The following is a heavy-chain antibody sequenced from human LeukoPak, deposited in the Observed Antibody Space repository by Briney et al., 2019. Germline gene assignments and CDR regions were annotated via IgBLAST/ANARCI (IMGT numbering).Heavy chain of an antibody. CDR2: INTNTGNP. Sequence: ASVKVSCKASGYTFTSYAMNWVRQAPGQGLEWMGWINTNTGNPTYAQGFTGRFVFSLDTSVSTAYLQISSLKAEDTAVYYCARDGKAKRVWVDKEPNYDAYYGMDVWGQGTTVTVSS. V-gene: IGHV7-4-1*02. J-gene: IGHJ6*02. D-gene: IGHD3-3*01. CDR3: ARDGKAKRVWVDKEPNYDAYYGMDV. CDR1: GYTFTSYA.